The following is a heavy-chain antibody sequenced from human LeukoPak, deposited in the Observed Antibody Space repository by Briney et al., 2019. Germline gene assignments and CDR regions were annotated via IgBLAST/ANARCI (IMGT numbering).Heavy chain of an antibody. V-gene: IGHV3-9*01. CDR1: GFTFDDYG. Sequence: GESLRLSCAASGFTFDDYGMHWVRQAPGKGLEWVSAISWNSDTIGYADSVKGRFTISRDNAKTSLYLQMNSLRAEDTALYYCTAHSSGLDYWGQGTLVTVSS. D-gene: IGHD6-19*01. J-gene: IGHJ4*02. CDR3: TAHSSGLDY. CDR2: ISWNSDTI.